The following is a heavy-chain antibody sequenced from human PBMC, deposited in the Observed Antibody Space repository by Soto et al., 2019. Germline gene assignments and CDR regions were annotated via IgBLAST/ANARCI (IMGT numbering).Heavy chain of an antibody. D-gene: IGHD2-15*01. V-gene: IGHV3-23*01. J-gene: IGHJ3*02. CDR2: ISGSGGST. CDR1: GFTFSSYA. CDR3: AKDEGPIVVVVAATFPSAFDI. Sequence: GGSLRLSCAASGFTFSSYAMSWVRQAPGKGLEWVSAISGSGGSTYYADSVKGRFTISRDNSKNTLYLQMNSLRAEDTAVYYCAKDEGPIVVVVAATFPSAFDIWGQGTMVTVSS.